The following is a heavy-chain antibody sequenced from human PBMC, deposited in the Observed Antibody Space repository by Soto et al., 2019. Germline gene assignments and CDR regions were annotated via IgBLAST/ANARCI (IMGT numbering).Heavy chain of an antibody. Sequence: GGSLRLSCAASGFTFSSYAMSWVRQAPGKGLEWVSAISGSGGSTYYADSVKGRFTISRDNSKNTLYLQMNSLRAEDTAVYYCAKADHDYGDHNWFDPWGQGTLVTVSS. J-gene: IGHJ5*02. CDR2: ISGSGGST. CDR3: AKADHDYGDHNWFDP. D-gene: IGHD4-17*01. CDR1: GFTFSSYA. V-gene: IGHV3-23*01.